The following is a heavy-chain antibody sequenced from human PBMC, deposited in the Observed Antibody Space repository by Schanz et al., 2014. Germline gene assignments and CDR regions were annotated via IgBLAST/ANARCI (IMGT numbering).Heavy chain of an antibody. J-gene: IGHJ4*01. CDR3: ARGEWSTSQFDY. Sequence: QVQLQQWGAGLLKPSETLSLTCAVYGGSFSGYYWTWIRQPPGKGLEWIGEHHHSGSTNYNPSIKNRYTIPMATSNTQCSLKLTSFSAADTAVYYCARGEWSTSQFDYWGHGTLVTVSS. CDR1: GGSFSGYY. D-gene: IGHD2-2*01. V-gene: IGHV4-34*01. CDR2: HHHSGST.